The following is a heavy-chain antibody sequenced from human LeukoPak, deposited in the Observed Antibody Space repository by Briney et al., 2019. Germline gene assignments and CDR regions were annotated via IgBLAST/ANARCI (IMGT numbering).Heavy chain of an antibody. CDR2: IEQVGSER. Sequence: GGSLRLXCAVSGFTFSSHWMRWVRRAPGKGLEWVANIEQVGSERYYVDSVKGRFTISRDNAKNLLYLQMNSLRAEDTAVYYCARDGFDAGIYFDSWGQGTLVTVSS. CDR1: GFTFSSHW. D-gene: IGHD3-9*01. J-gene: IGHJ4*02. CDR3: ARDGFDAGIYFDS. V-gene: IGHV3-7*01.